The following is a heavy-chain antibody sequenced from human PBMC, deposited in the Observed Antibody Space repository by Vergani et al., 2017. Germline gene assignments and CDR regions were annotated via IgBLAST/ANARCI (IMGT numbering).Heavy chain of an antibody. CDR3: ARRPDYGGNSPGYFDL. D-gene: IGHD4-23*01. V-gene: IGHV3-64*01. Sequence: EVQLVESGGGLVKPGGSLRLSCAASGFTFSSYAMHWVRQAPGKGLEYVSAISSNGGSTYYANSVKGRFTISRDNSKNTLYLQMNSLRAEDTAVYYCARRPDYGGNSPGYFDLWGRGTLVTVSS. CDR2: ISSNGGST. J-gene: IGHJ2*01. CDR1: GFTFSSYA.